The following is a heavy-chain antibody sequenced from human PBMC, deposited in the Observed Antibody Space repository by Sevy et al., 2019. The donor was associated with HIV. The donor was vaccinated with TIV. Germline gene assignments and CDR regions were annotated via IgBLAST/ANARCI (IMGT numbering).Heavy chain of an antibody. CDR3: ARLWFGELSEFDP. V-gene: IGHV4-59*12. Sequence: SETLSLTCTVSGGSISSYYWSWIRQPPGKGLEWIGYIYYSGSTNYNPSLKSRVTISVDTSKNQFSLKLSSVTAADTAVYYCARLWFGELSEFDPWGQGTLVTVSS. CDR1: GGSISSYY. CDR2: IYYSGST. D-gene: IGHD3-10*01. J-gene: IGHJ5*02.